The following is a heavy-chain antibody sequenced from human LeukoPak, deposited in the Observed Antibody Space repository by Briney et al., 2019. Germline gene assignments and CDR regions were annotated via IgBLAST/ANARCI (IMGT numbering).Heavy chain of an antibody. CDR1: GFTFSSYS. D-gene: IGHD4-17*01. J-gene: IGHJ4*02. Sequence: GGSLRLSCAASGFTFSSYSMNWVRQAPGKGLEWVSFIYSDNTHYSDSVEGRFTISRDNAKNSLYLQMNSLRAEDTAVYYCARVDYGDYLDYWGQGTLVTVSS. CDR3: ARVDYGDYLDY. CDR2: IYSDNT. V-gene: IGHV3-21*01.